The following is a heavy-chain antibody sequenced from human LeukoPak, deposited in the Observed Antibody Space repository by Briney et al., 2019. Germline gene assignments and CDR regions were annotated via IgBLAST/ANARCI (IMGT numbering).Heavy chain of an antibody. Sequence: SETLSLTCTVSGGSISSGGYYWSWIRQHPGKGLEWIGYIYYSGSTYYNPSLKSRVTISVDTSKNQFSLKLSSVTAADTAVYYCARSDSGYGGRADYWGQGTLVTVSS. CDR3: ARSDSGYGGRADY. CDR2: IYYSGST. D-gene: IGHD2-15*01. V-gene: IGHV4-31*03. J-gene: IGHJ4*02. CDR1: GGSISSGGYY.